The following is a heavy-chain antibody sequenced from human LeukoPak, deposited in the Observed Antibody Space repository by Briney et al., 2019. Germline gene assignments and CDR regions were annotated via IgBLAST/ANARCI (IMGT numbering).Heavy chain of an antibody. CDR1: GYTFTSYY. V-gene: IGHV1-69*13. CDR3: ARDQGMATFDY. J-gene: IGHJ4*02. Sequence: SVKVSCKASGYTFTSYYMHWVRQAPGQGLEWMGGIIPIFGTANYAQKFQGRVTITADESTSTAYMELSSLRSEDTAVYYCARDQGMATFDYWGQGTLVTVSS. CDR2: IIPIFGTA. D-gene: IGHD5-24*01.